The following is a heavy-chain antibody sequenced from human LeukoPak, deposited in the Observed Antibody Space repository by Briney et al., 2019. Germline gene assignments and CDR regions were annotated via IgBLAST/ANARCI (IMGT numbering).Heavy chain of an antibody. V-gene: IGHV4-34*01. Sequence: GSLRLSCAASGFTFSDYFMTWIRQPPGKGLEWIGEINHSGSTNYNPSLKSRVTISVDTSKNQFSLKLSSVTAADTAVHYCARGQHNYYYYYMDVWGKGTTVTVSS. J-gene: IGHJ6*03. CDR2: INHSGST. CDR1: GFTFSDYF. D-gene: IGHD2-21*01. CDR3: ARGQHNYYYYYMDV.